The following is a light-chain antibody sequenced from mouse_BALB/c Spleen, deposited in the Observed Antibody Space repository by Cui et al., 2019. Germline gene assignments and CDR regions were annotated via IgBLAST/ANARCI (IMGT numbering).Light chain of an antibody. CDR1: KSISRY. CDR2: SGS. CDR3: QQHNNYPLT. Sequence: VQTTQSPSYLAASPAYTITINCRASKSISRYLAWYQEKPGKTNKLLIYSGSTLQSGIPSRFSGSGSGTDFTLTISSLEPEDFAMYYCQQHNNYPLTFGAGTKLELK. J-gene: IGKJ5*01. V-gene: IGKV16-104*01.